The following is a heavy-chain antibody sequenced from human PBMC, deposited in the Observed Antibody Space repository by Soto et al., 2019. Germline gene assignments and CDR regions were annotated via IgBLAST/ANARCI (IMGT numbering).Heavy chain of an antibody. J-gene: IGHJ4*02. Sequence: ASVKVSCKASGYTFTSHGISWVRQAPGQGLEWMGWISAYNGNTNYAQKLQDRVTMTTATSTNTVFLELRSLKSDDTAIYYCARDRLRGYDSSGFYSWGQGTMVTVSS. V-gene: IGHV1-18*01. CDR1: GYTFTSHG. CDR2: ISAYNGNT. CDR3: ARDRLRGYDSSGFYS. D-gene: IGHD3-22*01.